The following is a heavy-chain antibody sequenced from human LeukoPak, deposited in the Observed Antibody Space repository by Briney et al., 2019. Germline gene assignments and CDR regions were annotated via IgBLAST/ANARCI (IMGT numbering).Heavy chain of an antibody. V-gene: IGHV1-3*01. Sequence: ASVKVSCKASGYTFTSYAMHWVRQAPGQRLEWMGWINAGNGNTKYSQKFQGRVTITRNTSISTAYMELSSLRSEDTAVYYCARGRRITIFGVVPSGYYMDVWGKGTTVTVSS. CDR2: INAGNGNT. CDR1: GYTFTSYA. CDR3: ARGRRITIFGVVPSGYYMDV. D-gene: IGHD3-3*01. J-gene: IGHJ6*03.